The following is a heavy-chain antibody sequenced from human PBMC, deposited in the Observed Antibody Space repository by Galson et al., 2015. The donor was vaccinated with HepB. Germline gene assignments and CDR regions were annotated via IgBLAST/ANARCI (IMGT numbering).Heavy chain of an antibody. Sequence: SLRLSCAAPGFSFSDAWMSWVRQAPGKGLEWVGHIKKNTDGGTTDYAAPVKGRFTVSRDDSKDTLYLQMNSLKTEDTAVYYCTTDVYCSGTTCYPGVFDNWGQGTLVTVSS. CDR3: TTDVYCSGTTCYPGVFDN. CDR1: GFSFSDAW. V-gene: IGHV3-15*01. CDR2: IKKNTDGGTT. D-gene: IGHD2-2*01. J-gene: IGHJ4*02.